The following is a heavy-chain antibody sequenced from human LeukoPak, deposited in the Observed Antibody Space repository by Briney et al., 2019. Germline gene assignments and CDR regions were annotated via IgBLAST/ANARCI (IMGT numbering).Heavy chain of an antibody. J-gene: IGHJ3*01. Sequence: PSETLSLTCAIYGASPNDYWWTWVRQSPGAGLEWIGEVTDGGYTNYKSSLKSRVSISVDISKNQFSLRLPSVTAADTAMYFCARITARGGSDNAFDVWGQGTMIIVSS. CDR3: ARITARGGSDNAFDV. CDR2: VTDGGYT. V-gene: IGHV4-34*01. D-gene: IGHD2-15*01. CDR1: GASPNDYW.